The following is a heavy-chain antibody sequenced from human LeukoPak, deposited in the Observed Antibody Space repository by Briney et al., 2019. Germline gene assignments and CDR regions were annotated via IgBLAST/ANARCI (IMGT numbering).Heavy chain of an antibody. CDR3: ARFPSSKIFDY. D-gene: IGHD2-2*01. CDR2: INPHSGGT. V-gene: IGHV1-2*02. Sequence: ASVKVSCKASGYTFTGYYMHWVRQAPGQGLEWMGWINPHSGGTNYAEKFQGRVTMTRDTSISTAYMELSRLRSDDTAVYYCARFPSSKIFDYWGQGTLVTVSS. J-gene: IGHJ4*02. CDR1: GYTFTGYY.